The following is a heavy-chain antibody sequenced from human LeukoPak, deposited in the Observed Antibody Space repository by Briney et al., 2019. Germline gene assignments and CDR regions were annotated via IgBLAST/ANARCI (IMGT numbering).Heavy chain of an antibody. CDR3: AKDGRFSDDFWSGYDY. D-gene: IGHD3-3*01. V-gene: IGHV3-23*01. Sequence: GGSLRLSCAASGFTFSSYSMNWVRQAPGKGLEWVSAISGSGGSTYYADSVKGRFTISRDNSKNTLYLQMNSLRAEDTAVYYCAKDGRFSDDFWSGYDYWGQGTLVTVSS. J-gene: IGHJ4*02. CDR1: GFTFSSYS. CDR2: ISGSGGST.